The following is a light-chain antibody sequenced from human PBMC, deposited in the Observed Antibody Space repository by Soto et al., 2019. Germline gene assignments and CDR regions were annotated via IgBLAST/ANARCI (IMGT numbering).Light chain of an antibody. Sequence: QSALTQPDSVSGSPGQSITISCTGTSSDVGGYHYVSWYQQHPGKAPKLMIYDVSNRPSGVANRFSGSKSGNTASLTISGLQAEYEADYYSSSYTSSSTLYVFGTGTKVTVL. CDR1: SSDVGGYHY. J-gene: IGLJ1*01. CDR2: DVS. CDR3: SSYTSSSTLYV. V-gene: IGLV2-14*01.